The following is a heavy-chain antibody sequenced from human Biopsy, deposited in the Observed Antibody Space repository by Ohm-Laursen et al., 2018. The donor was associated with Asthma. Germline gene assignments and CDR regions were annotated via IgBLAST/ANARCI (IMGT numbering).Heavy chain of an antibody. V-gene: IGHV1-3*01. D-gene: IGHD3-9*01. CDR3: ARTYYDFLTGQVNDVFAI. CDR1: GYTFINYA. J-gene: IGHJ3*02. CDR2: INAGNGNT. Sequence: ASVKVSCNASGYTFINYAIHWVRQAPGQRLEWMGWINAGNGNTKYSQKFQGRVTISRDTSAGTAYMDLSNLRSEDTAVYYCARTYYDFLTGQVNDVFAIWGQGTMVTVSS.